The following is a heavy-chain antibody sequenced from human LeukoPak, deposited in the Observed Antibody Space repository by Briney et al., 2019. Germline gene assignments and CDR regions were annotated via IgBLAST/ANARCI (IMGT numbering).Heavy chain of an antibody. CDR3: ASTDPGYSSGWYAY. J-gene: IGHJ4*02. D-gene: IGHD6-19*01. V-gene: IGHV4-34*01. CDR2: INHSGST. Sequence: SETLSLTCAVYGGSFSGYYWSWLRQPPGKGLEWIGEINHSGSTNYNPSLKSRVTISVDTSKNQFSLKLSSVTAADTAVYYCASTDPGYSSGWYAYWGQGTLVTVSS. CDR1: GGSFSGYY.